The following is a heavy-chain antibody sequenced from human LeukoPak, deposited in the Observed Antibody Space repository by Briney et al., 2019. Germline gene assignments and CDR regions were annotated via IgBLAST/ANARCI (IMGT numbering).Heavy chain of an antibody. V-gene: IGHV3-7*03. CDR1: GFTFSSYW. CDR2: IKPDGSLI. CDR3: AKDFDYYGSGSYFDY. J-gene: IGHJ4*02. D-gene: IGHD3-10*01. Sequence: GGSLRLSCAASGFTFSSYWMTWVRQGPGKGLEWVANIKPDGSLIYYVDSVKGRFTISRDNAKNSLYLQMNSLRAEDTAVYYCAKDFDYYGSGSYFDYWGQGTLVTVSS.